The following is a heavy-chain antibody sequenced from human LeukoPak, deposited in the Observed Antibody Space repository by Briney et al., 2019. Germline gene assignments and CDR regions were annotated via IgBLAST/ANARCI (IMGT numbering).Heavy chain of an antibody. CDR1: GFTFSSSG. J-gene: IGHJ4*02. Sequence: GGSLTLSCAASGFTFSSSGMHWVRQAPGKGLEWVAFIRYDGTSKYYADSVKGRFTISRDNYKNAVYLQMNSLRAEDTAVYYCAKGTRGSYSDYWGQGTLVTVSS. CDR2: IRYDGTSK. D-gene: IGHD1-26*01. CDR3: AKGTRGSYSDY. V-gene: IGHV3-30*02.